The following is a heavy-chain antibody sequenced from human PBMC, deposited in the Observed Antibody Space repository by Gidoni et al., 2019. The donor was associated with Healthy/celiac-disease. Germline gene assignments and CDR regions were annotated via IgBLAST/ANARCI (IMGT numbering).Heavy chain of an antibody. CDR3: AKDRKRGVIVPIPDY. CDR2: ISGSGGST. Sequence: EVQLLESGGGLVQPGGSLRLSCAASGFTFSSYAMTWVRQAPGKGLEGVSSISGSGGSTYYADSVKGRFTITRDNPKNTLYLQMNSLRAEDTAVYYCAKDRKRGVIVPIPDYWGQGTLVTVSS. D-gene: IGHD3-16*02. V-gene: IGHV3-23*01. CDR1: GFTFSSYA. J-gene: IGHJ4*02.